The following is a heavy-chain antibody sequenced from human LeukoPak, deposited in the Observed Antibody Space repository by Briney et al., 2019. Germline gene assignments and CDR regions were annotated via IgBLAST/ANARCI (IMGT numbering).Heavy chain of an antibody. CDR3: AKDPYSSPYYGPGY. Sequence: ASVKVSCKASGFDFRDYFIHWVRQAPGEGLEWMGSINPDTEDSKIAQQFQGRVTMTRDTSMTTVYMDLSGLTSDDTAVYYCAKDPYSSPYYGPGYLGQGTLVTVSS. J-gene: IGHJ4*02. CDR1: GFDFRDYF. D-gene: IGHD6-19*01. V-gene: IGHV1-2*02. CDR2: INPDTEDS.